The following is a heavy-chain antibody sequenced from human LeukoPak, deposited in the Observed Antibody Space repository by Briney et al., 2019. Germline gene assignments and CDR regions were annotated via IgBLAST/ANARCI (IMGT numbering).Heavy chain of an antibody. V-gene: IGHV3-43*02. CDR1: GFTFGDYT. CDR2: ISGDGRTT. CDR3: GKDVHGSGWSHFYF. Sequence: GGSLRLSCAASGFTFGDYTMHWVRHAPGKRLEWVALISGDGRTTHSADSVKGRFTISRDNSRHSVYLQLNSLITEDTALYYCGKDVHGSGWSHFYFWGQGTLVTVSS. D-gene: IGHD6-19*01. J-gene: IGHJ4*02.